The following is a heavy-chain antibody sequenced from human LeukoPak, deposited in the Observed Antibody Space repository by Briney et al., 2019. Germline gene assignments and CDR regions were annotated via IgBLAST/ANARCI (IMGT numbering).Heavy chain of an antibody. D-gene: IGHD5-18*01. CDR3: ARGLGRRVTQYYYYYYGMDV. V-gene: IGHV3-30-3*01. CDR2: ISYDGSNK. CDR1: GFAFSSYA. J-gene: IGHJ6*02. Sequence: PGGSLRLSCAASGFAFSSYAMHWVRQAPGKGLEWVAVISYDGSNKYYADSVKGRFTISRDNSKNTLYLQMNSLRAEDTAVYYCARGLGRRVTQYYYYYYGMDVWRQGTTVTVSS.